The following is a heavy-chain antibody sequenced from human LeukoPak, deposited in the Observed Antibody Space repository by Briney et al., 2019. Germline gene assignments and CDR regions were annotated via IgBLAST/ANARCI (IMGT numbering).Heavy chain of an antibody. Sequence: GGSLRLSCAASGFTFSNYGMHWVRQAPGKGLEWVALISYEGNNKYFADSVKGRFTISRDNSKDTLYLQMNSLRVEDTAVYYCAKVVFGFGELLYRLRYYGMDVWGQGTTVTVSS. J-gene: IGHJ6*02. CDR1: GFTFSNYG. V-gene: IGHV3-30*18. CDR3: AKVVFGFGELLYRLRYYGMDV. D-gene: IGHD3-10*01. CDR2: ISYEGNNK.